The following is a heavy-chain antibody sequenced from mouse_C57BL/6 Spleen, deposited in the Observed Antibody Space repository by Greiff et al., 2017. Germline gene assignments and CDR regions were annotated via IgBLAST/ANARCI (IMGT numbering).Heavy chain of an antibody. V-gene: IGHV1-78*01. CDR1: GYTFTDHT. CDR3: ARGGQLSHWYFDV. Sequence: VKLQESDAELVKPGASVKISCKVSGYTFTDHTIHWMKQRPEQGLEWIGYIYPRDGSTKYNEKFKGKATLTADKSSSTAYMQLNSLTSEDSAVYFCARGGQLSHWYFDVWGTGTTVTVSS. J-gene: IGHJ1*03. CDR2: IYPRDGST. D-gene: IGHD4-1*02.